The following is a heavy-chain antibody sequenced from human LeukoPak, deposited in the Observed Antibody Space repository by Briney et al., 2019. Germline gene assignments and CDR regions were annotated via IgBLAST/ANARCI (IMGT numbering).Heavy chain of an antibody. V-gene: IGHV4-39*01. CDR2: IYYSGST. D-gene: IGHD3-9*01. J-gene: IGHJ4*02. Sequence: PSETLSLTCTISGGSISSSSYYWGWIRQPPGKGLEWIGSIYYSGSTYYNPSLKSRVTISVDTSKNQFSLKLSSVTAADTAVYYWATGDILTGYYGGGVDYWGQGTLVTVSS. CDR1: GGSISSSSYY. CDR3: ATGDILTGYYGGGVDY.